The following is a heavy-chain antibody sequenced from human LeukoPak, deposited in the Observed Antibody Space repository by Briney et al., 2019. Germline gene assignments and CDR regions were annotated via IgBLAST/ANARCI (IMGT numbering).Heavy chain of an antibody. D-gene: IGHD6-6*01. CDR1: GGSISSGGYY. CDR3: ARAARRDYFDY. J-gene: IGHJ4*02. V-gene: IGHV4-30-2*01. Sequence: SQTLSLTCTVSGGSISSGGYYWSWIRQPPGKGLEWIGYIYHSGSTYYNPSLKSRVTISVDRSKNQFSLKLNSVTAADTAVYYCARAARRDYFDYWGQGTLVTVSS. CDR2: IYHSGST.